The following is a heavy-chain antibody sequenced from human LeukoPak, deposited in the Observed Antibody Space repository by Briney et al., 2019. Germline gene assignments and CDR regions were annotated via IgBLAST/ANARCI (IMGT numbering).Heavy chain of an antibody. CDR3: TRERDFGR. CDR1: GFIFGDYA. CDR2: IRSKAYGETT. J-gene: IGHJ5*02. V-gene: IGHV3-49*04. Sequence: GGSLRLSCTASGFIFGDYAMSWVRQAPGKGLEWVGFIRSKAYGETTEYAASVKGRFTISRDDSKSIAYLQMNSLKTEDTALYYCTRERDFGRWGQGTLVTVSS.